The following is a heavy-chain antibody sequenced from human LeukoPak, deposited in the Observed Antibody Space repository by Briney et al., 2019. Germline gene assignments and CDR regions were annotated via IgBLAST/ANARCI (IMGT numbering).Heavy chain of an antibody. CDR1: GFTFSSYA. CDR3: AREGYSYVYDY. J-gene: IGHJ4*02. CDR2: ISGRGTST. V-gene: IGHV3-23*01. Sequence: PGGSLRLSCAASGFTFSSYAMGWVRQAPGKRLEWVSGISGRGTSTYYADSVKGRFTISRDDSKNTLYLQLNSLRAEDTAQYYCAREGYSYVYDYWGQGTLVTASS. D-gene: IGHD5-18*01.